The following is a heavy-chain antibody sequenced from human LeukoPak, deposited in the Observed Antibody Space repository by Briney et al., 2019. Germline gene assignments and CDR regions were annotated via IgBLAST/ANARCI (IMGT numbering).Heavy chain of an antibody. CDR2: IYTRGST. J-gene: IGHJ5*02. V-gene: IGHV4-61*02. CDR1: GGSISSGSYY. CDR3: AREVRGRFLEWLP. D-gene: IGHD3-3*01. Sequence: TLSLTCTVSGGSISSGSYYWGWLRQPAGKGLEWIGRIYTRGSTNNNPSLKSRVTISVDTSKNQFSLKLSSVTAADTAVYYYAREVRGRFLEWLPWGQGTLVTVSS.